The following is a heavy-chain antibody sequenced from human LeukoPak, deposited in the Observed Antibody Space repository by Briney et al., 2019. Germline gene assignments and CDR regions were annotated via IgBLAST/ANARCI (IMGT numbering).Heavy chain of an antibody. Sequence: PGGSLRLSCAASGFTFSSYGMHWVRQAPGKGLEWAAFIRYDGSNKYYADSVKGRFTISRDNSKNTLYLQMNSLRAEDTAVDYCAKGYGVVPAASGHWGQGTLVTVSS. D-gene: IGHD2-2*01. J-gene: IGHJ4*02. CDR3: AKGYGVVPAASGH. CDR1: GFTFSSYG. CDR2: IRYDGSNK. V-gene: IGHV3-30*02.